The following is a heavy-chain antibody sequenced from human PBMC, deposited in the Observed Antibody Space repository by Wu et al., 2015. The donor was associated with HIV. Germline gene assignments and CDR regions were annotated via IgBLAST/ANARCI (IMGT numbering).Heavy chain of an antibody. Sequence: QVQLVQSGAEVKKPGSSVKVSCKASGGTFSSYAISWVRQAPGQGLEWMGRIIPIFGTANYAQKFQGRVTITADESTSTAYMELSSLRSEDTAVYYCASPTPGRSGRGFGGTVIGPTRDVSLYYW. J-gene: IGHJ2*01. CDR1: GGTFSSYA. V-gene: IGHV1-69*13. CDR2: IIPIFGTA. CDR3: ASPTPGRSGRGFGGTVIGPTRDVSLYYW. D-gene: IGHD3-10*01.